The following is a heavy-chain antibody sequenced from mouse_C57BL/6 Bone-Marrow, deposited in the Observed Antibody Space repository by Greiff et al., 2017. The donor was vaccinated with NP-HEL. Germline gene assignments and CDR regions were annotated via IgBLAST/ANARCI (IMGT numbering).Heavy chain of an antibody. Sequence: QVQLQQSGAELARPGASVKLSCKASGYTFTSYGISWVKQRTGQGLEWIGEIYPRSGNTYYNEKFKGKATLTADKSSSTAYMELRSLTSEDSAVYFCARPSPYYGNYAWFAYWGQGTLVTVSA. CDR1: GYTFTSYG. CDR3: ARPSPYYGNYAWFAY. CDR2: IYPRSGNT. V-gene: IGHV1-81*01. D-gene: IGHD2-10*01. J-gene: IGHJ3*01.